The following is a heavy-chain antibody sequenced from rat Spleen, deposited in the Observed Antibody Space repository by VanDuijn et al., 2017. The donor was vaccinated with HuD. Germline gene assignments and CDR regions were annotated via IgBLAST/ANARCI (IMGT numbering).Heavy chain of an antibody. Sequence: EVQLQESGPGLVKPSQSLSLTCSVTGYSITSSYRWNWIRKFPGNKLEWMGYINTAGTPNYNPPLTSQISITRDTSKNQFFLQLTPVTTENTCTYSCAKVWEPYWHFDFWGPGTMVTVSS. D-gene: IGHD5-1*01. CDR2: INTAGTP. J-gene: IGHJ1*01. CDR1: GYSITSSYR. CDR3: AKVWEPYWHFDF. V-gene: IGHV3-3*01.